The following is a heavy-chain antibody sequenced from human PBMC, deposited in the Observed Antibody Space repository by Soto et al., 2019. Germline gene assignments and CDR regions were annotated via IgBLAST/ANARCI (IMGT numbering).Heavy chain of an antibody. Sequence: GGSLRLSCAASGFTLSTYSMNWVRQAPGKGLEWVSFITSSGSTIYYAVSVKGRFTVSRDNAKNSLFLQMNSLRDEDTAVYYCARVAIASGGVIAVTYALDVWGQGTTVTVSS. CDR2: ITSSGSTI. V-gene: IGHV3-48*02. D-gene: IGHD3-16*02. CDR1: GFTLSTYS. J-gene: IGHJ6*02. CDR3: ARVAIASGGVIAVTYALDV.